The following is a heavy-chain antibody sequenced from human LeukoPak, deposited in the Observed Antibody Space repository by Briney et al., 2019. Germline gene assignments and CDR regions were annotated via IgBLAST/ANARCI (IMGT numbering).Heavy chain of an antibody. CDR1: GGSFSGYY. D-gene: IGHD6-13*01. CDR3: ARHRGLLRSRVSDY. Sequence: SETLSLTCAVYGGSFSGYYWSWIRQPPGKGLEWIGEINHSGSTNYNPSLKSRVTISVDTSKNQFSLKLSSVTAADTAVYYCARHRGLLRSRVSDYWGQGTLVTVSS. V-gene: IGHV4-34*01. J-gene: IGHJ4*02. CDR2: INHSGST.